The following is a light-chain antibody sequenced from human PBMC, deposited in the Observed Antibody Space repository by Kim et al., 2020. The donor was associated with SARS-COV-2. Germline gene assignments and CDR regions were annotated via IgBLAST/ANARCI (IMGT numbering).Light chain of an antibody. CDR3: QQYASSPT. CDR1: HSVSRDY. CDR2: DTS. V-gene: IGKV3-20*01. Sequence: EIVLTQSPGTLSLFPGERATLSCRASHSVSRDYLAWYQQKPGQAPRLLIYDTSRRATGIPDRFSGSGSGTDFSLTISRLEPEDFAVYYCQQYASSPTFGGGTKLEI. J-gene: IGKJ4*01.